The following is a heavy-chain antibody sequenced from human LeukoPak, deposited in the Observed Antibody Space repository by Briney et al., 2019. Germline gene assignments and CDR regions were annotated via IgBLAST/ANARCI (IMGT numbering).Heavy chain of an antibody. CDR3: ASDRIEVDAFDI. D-gene: IGHD2-15*01. Sequence: PSETLSLTCAVSGGSISSSNWWSWVRQPPGKGLEWIGEIYHSGSTNYNPSLKSRVTISVDKSKNQFSLKLSSVTAADTAVYYCASDRIEVDAFDIWGQGTMVTVSS. V-gene: IGHV4-4*02. CDR1: GGSISSSNW. CDR2: IYHSGST. J-gene: IGHJ3*02.